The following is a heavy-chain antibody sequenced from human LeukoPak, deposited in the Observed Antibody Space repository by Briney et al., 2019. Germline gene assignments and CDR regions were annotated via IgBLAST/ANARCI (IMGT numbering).Heavy chain of an antibody. J-gene: IGHJ4*02. V-gene: IGHV1-2*02. CDR1: GYTFTGYY. CDR3: ARPRGRYFDWLLNNFDY. Sequence: ASVKVSCKASGYTFTGYYMHWVRQAPGQGLEWMGWTNPNSGGTNYAQKFQGRVTMTRDTSISTAYMELSRLRSDDTAVYYCARPRGRYFDWLLNNFDYWGQGTLVTVSS. CDR2: TNPNSGGT. D-gene: IGHD3-9*01.